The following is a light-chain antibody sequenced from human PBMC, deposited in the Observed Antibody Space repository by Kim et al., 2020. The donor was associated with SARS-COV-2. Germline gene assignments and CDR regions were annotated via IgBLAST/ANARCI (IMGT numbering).Light chain of an antibody. J-gene: IGLJ1*01. CDR3: QAWDGSTFV. CDR1: NLGEKY. V-gene: IGLV3-1*01. Sequence: SSELTQPPSVSVSPGQTASITCSGHNLGEKYACWYQHKPGQSPVLVIYQNDKRPSGIPERFSGSNSGNTASLTISGTQAVDEADYFCQAWDGSTFVFGTGTQLTVL. CDR2: QND.